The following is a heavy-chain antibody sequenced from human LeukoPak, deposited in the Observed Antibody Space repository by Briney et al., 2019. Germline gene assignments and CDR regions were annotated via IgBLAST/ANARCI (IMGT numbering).Heavy chain of an antibody. Sequence: PGGSLRLSCAASGFIFSSYVMIWVRQAPGKGLEWIAYISSSSNPIHYADSVKGRFTISRDNAKNSLYLQLSSLRVEDTAVYYCARDPGLMRAAACGDYWGQGTLVIVSS. V-gene: IGHV3-48*01. CDR1: GFIFSSYV. J-gene: IGHJ4*02. CDR3: ARDPGLMRAAACGDY. D-gene: IGHD6-13*01. CDR2: ISSSSNPI.